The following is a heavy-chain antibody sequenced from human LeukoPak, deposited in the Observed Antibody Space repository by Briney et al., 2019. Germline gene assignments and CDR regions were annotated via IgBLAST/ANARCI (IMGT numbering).Heavy chain of an antibody. D-gene: IGHD2-2*01. CDR2: ITAYNGNT. CDR3: ARDQGYCSSTSCYGVY. CDR1: GYTFTTYG. J-gene: IGHJ4*02. Sequence: ASVKVSCRASGYTFTTYGITWVRQAPGQGLEWMGWITAYNGNTNYAQEIQGRVTMTTDTSTSTAYMELRSLRSDDTAVYYCARDQGYCSSTSCYGVYWGQGTRVTVSS. V-gene: IGHV1-18*01.